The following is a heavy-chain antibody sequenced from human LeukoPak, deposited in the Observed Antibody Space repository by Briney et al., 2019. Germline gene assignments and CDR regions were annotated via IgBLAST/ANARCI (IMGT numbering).Heavy chain of an antibody. D-gene: IGHD3-10*01. CDR1: GYTLTELS. CDR2: FDPADGET. V-gene: IGHV1-24*01. J-gene: IGHJ4*02. CDR3: ATDSITMVRGVYFDY. Sequence: GASVKVSCKVSGYTLTELSMHWVRQAPGKGLEWRGGFDPADGETIYAQKLQGRVTMTEDTSTDTAYMELSSLRSEDTAVYYCATDSITMVRGVYFDYWGQGTLVTVSS.